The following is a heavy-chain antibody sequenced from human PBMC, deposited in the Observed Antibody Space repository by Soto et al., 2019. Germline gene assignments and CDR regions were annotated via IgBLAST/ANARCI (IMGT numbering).Heavy chain of an antibody. J-gene: IGHJ4*02. V-gene: IGHV3-23*01. CDR3: AKTPWTMFRHWVSYFDY. CDR1: GFTFSSYA. D-gene: IGHD3-10*01. CDR2: ISGSGGST. Sequence: GGSLRLSCAASGFTFSSYAMSWVRQAPGKGLEWVSAISGSGGSTYYADSVKGRFTISRDNTKNTLYLQMNSLGAEDTAVYYCAKTPWTMFRHWVSYFDYWGQGTLVTVSS.